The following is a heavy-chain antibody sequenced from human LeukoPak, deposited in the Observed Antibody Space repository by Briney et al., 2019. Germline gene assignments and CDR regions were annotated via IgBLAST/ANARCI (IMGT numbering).Heavy chain of an antibody. CDR1: GGSFSGYY. V-gene: IGHV4-34*01. J-gene: IGHJ4*02. Sequence: SETLSLTCAVYGGSFSGYYWSWIRQPPGKGLEWIGEITHSGSTNYNPSLKSRVTISVDTSKNQFSLKLSSVTGADTAVYYCAFIGQHVHWGQGTLVTVSS. CDR2: ITHSGST. D-gene: IGHD6-6*01. CDR3: AFIGQHVH.